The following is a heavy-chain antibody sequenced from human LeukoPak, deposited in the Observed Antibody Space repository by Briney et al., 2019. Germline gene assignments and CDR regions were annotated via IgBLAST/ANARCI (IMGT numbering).Heavy chain of an antibody. V-gene: IGHV5-51*01. Sequence: KPGGALQIYCLGSRSYLTSYWIGWARPLPGKGLDWMGIIYPGDSDTRSSPSCQGQVTLSADHSISTAYLQWSSLQASDTAMYYCAIGSGYRRGLGYWGQGTLVTVSS. CDR3: AIGSGYRRGLGY. CDR2: IYPGDSDT. CDR1: RSYLTSYW. D-gene: IGHD5-24*01. J-gene: IGHJ4*02.